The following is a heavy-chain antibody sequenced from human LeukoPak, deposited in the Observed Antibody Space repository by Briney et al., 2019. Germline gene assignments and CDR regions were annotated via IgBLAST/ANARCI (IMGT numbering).Heavy chain of an antibody. CDR1: GFTFSSYS. J-gene: IGHJ6*03. CDR3: ARDSIGYCSSTSCYGDGYYYYYYMDV. D-gene: IGHD2-2*01. V-gene: IGHV3-21*01. CDR2: ISSSSSYI. Sequence: GGSLRLSCAASGFTFSSYSMNWVRQAPGKGLEWVSSISSSSSYIYYADSVNGRFTISRDNAKNSLYLQMNSLRAEDTAVYYCARDSIGYCSSTSCYGDGYYYYYYMDVWGKGTTVTVSS.